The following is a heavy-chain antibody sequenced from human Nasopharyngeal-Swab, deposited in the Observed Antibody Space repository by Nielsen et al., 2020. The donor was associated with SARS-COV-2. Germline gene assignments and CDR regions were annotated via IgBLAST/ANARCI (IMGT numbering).Heavy chain of an antibody. D-gene: IGHD6-6*01. J-gene: IGHJ4*02. Sequence: SQTLSLTCAISGDSVSSNSATWNWIRQSPSRGLEWLGRTYHRSTWYNDYAVSVKSRITINSDTSKNQFSLQLNSVTPEDTAVYYCASDRRSGTSSLRFDCWGQGILVTVSS. CDR2: TYHRSTWYN. V-gene: IGHV6-1*01. CDR3: ASDRRSGTSSLRFDC. CDR1: GDSVSSNSAT.